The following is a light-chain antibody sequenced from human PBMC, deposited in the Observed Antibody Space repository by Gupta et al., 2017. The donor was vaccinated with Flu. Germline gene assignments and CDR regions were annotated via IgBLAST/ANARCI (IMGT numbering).Light chain of an antibody. CDR1: QSISSY. J-gene: IGKJ5*01. V-gene: IGKV1-39*01. CDR3: QQSYSFPNT. CDR2: AAS. Sequence: PSSLSSSVGDRVTITCRASQSISSYLNWYQHKLGKAPKLLIYAASSLQSGVPSKFSGSGSGTDFTLTISSLQPEDFATYYCQQSYSFPNTFGQGTRLEIK.